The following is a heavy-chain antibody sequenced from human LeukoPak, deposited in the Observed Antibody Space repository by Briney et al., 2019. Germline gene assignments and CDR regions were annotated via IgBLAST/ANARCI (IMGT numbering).Heavy chain of an antibody. CDR1: SGSITSNY. CDR2: ISTTGST. Sequence: PSETLSLTCSVSSGSITSNYWSWVWQPPGKGLEWIGRISTTGSTNSNPSLKNRVTMSLDTSKNQVSLKLGSVTAADTAVYYCAREIEMATQFDYWGQGTLVTVSS. V-gene: IGHV4-4*07. D-gene: IGHD5-24*01. J-gene: IGHJ4*02. CDR3: AREIEMATQFDY.